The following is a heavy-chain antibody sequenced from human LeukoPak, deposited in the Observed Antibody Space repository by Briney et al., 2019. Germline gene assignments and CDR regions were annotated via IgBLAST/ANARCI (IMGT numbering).Heavy chain of an antibody. CDR3: ARQYYYGSSGYYPNWFDP. CDR2: IYYSGST. D-gene: IGHD3-22*01. J-gene: IGHJ5*02. CDR1: GGSISSSSYY. Sequence: SETLSLTCTVSGGSISSSSYYWGWIRQPPGKGLEWIGSIYYSGSTYYNPSLKSRVTISVDTSKNQFSLKLSSVTAADTAVYYCARQYYYGSSGYYPNWFDPWGQGTLVTVSS. V-gene: IGHV4-39*01.